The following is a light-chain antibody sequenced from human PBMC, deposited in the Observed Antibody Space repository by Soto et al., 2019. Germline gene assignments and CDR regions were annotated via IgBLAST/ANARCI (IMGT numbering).Light chain of an antibody. CDR2: KAS. Sequence: DIQMTQSPSTLSGSVGDRVTITCRASQTISSWLAWYQQKPGKAPKILIDKASTLKSGVPSRFSGSGSGKEFPLTLSSLQPADFATHYYHHSESYSDAFGQATKVELK. CDR3: HHSESYSDA. CDR1: QTISSW. V-gene: IGKV1-5*03. J-gene: IGKJ1*01.